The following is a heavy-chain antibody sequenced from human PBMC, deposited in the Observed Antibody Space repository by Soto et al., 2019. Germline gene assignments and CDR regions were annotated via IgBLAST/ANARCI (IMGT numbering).Heavy chain of an antibody. J-gene: IGHJ6*02. Sequence: PGGSLRLSCAASGFTFSNAWMSWVRQAPGKGLVWVGRIKSKTDGGTTDYAAPVKGRFTISRDDSKNTLYLQMNSLKTEDTAVYYCTTGGIVVVVAATPFVDVWGQGTTVTVSS. V-gene: IGHV3-15*01. D-gene: IGHD2-15*01. CDR1: GFTFSNAW. CDR2: IKSKTDGGTT. CDR3: TTGGIVVVVAATPFVDV.